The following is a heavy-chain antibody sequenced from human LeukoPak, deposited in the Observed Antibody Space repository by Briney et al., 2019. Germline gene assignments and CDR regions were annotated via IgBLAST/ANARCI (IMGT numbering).Heavy chain of an antibody. CDR3: AKDWGYYDSSGYYYDEVYFDY. V-gene: IGHV3-23*01. CDR1: GFTFSSYA. J-gene: IGHJ4*02. Sequence: GGSLRLSCAASGFTFSSYAMSWVRQAPGKGLEWVSAISGSGGSTYYADSVKGRFTISRDNSKNTLYLQMNSLRVEDTAVYYCAKDWGYYDSSGYYYDEVYFDYWGQGTLVTVSS. CDR2: ISGSGGST. D-gene: IGHD3-22*01.